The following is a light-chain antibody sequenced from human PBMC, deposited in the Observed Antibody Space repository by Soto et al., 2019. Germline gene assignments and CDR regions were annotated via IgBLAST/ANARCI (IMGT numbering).Light chain of an antibody. CDR3: SSFAGNNHVV. CDR1: SSDVGGYNY. Sequence: QSALTQPPSASGSPGQSVTISCTGTSSDVGGYNYVSWYQQHPGKAPKLMMSEVSKRPAGVPDRFSGSKSGNTASLTVSGLQAEDEADYYCSSFAGNNHVVFGGGTQLTVL. CDR2: EVS. V-gene: IGLV2-8*01. J-gene: IGLJ2*01.